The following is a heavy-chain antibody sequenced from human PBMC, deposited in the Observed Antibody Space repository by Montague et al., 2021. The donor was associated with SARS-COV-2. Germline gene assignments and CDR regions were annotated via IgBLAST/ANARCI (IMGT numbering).Heavy chain of an antibody. V-gene: IGHV4-59*01. CDR1: GGSISSYN. J-gene: IGHJ3*02. D-gene: IGHD6-19*01. CDR3: ERGSGWMGNAFDI. CDR2: IYYSGST. Sequence: SETLSLTCTVSGGSISSYNWSWIRQPQGKGLEWIGNIYYSGSTNXNHSPNSRVTITVDTSKNKNSLKLSFVTAADTAVFYCERGSGWMGNAFDIWGQGTMVTVSS.